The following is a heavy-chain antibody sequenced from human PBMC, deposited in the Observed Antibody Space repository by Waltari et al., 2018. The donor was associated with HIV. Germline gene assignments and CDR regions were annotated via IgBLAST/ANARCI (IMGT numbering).Heavy chain of an antibody. J-gene: IGHJ6*03. D-gene: IGHD4-17*01. V-gene: IGHV3-13*01. CDR3: ARSPVSDYYYMDV. Sequence: EVQLVESGGGLVQPGGSLRLSCVASGFTFSNYDMHWVRQVTGKGLECVSGIGIAGDTYYPDSVKGRFTISRENAKNSLYLQMSSLRAGDTAVYYCARSPVSDYYYMDVWGRGTTVTVSS. CDR1: GFTFSNYD. CDR2: IGIAGDT.